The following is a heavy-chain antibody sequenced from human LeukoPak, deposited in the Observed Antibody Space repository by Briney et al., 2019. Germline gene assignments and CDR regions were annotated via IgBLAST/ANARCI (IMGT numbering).Heavy chain of an antibody. Sequence: GESLQISCKGSGDSFTSYWIGWVRQMPGKGLEWMGIIYPGDSDTRYSPSFQGQVTISADKSISTAYLQWSSLKASDTAMYYCARLEGVDIVATANWFDPWGQGTLVTVSS. V-gene: IGHV5-51*01. D-gene: IGHD5-12*01. CDR1: GDSFTSYW. CDR2: IYPGDSDT. J-gene: IGHJ5*02. CDR3: ARLEGVDIVATANWFDP.